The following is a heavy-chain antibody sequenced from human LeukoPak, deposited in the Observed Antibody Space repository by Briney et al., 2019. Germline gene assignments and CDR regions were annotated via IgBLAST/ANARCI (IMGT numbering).Heavy chain of an antibody. CDR2: IHYDGRT. D-gene: IGHD2-2*01. CDR3: AREVITPGDSDGFDL. Sequence: SQTLSLTCTVSGGSISSANHFWSWVRQSPGEGLEWIGYIHYDGRTHYNPSLKSRVSMSLDMSKNQFSLSLSSVTAADTAIYYCAREVITPGDSDGFDLWGQGTMVSVSS. V-gene: IGHV4-30-4*08. J-gene: IGHJ3*01. CDR1: GGSISSANHF.